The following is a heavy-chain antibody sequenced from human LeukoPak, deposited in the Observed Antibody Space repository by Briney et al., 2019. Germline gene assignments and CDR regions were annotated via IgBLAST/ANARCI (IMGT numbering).Heavy chain of an antibody. CDR2: INPNSGGT. J-gene: IGHJ3*02. D-gene: IGHD2-15*01. V-gene: IGHV1-2*02. Sequence: ASVKVSCKACGYTFTGYYMHWVRQAPGQGLEWMGWINPNSGGTNYAQKFQGRVTMTRDTSISTAYMELSRLRSDDTAVYYCASGYCSGGSCYSVGGFDIWGQGTMVTVSS. CDR1: GYTFTGYY. CDR3: ASGYCSGGSCYSVGGFDI.